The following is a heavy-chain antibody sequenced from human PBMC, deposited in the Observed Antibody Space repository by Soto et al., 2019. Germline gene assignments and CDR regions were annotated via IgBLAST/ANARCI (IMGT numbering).Heavy chain of an antibody. CDR3: AHSGPSGVLFALAYYYYGMDV. Sequence: QITLKESGPTLVKPTQTLTLTCTFSGFSLSTSGVGVGWIRQPPGKALEWLALIYWDDDKRYSPSLKSRLTITKDTSKIHVVLTMTNMDPVDTATYYCAHSGPSGVLFALAYYYYGMDVWGQGTTVTVSS. CDR1: GFSLSTSGVG. D-gene: IGHD3-10*01. V-gene: IGHV2-5*02. J-gene: IGHJ6*02. CDR2: IYWDDDK.